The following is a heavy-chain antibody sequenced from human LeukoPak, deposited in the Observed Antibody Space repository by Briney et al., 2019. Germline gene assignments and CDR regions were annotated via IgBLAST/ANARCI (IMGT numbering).Heavy chain of an antibody. D-gene: IGHD1-14*01. V-gene: IGHV3-11*04. Sequence: GGSLRLSCAASGFTFSDHYMYWIRQAPGKGLEWLSYISKSGDTIYYADSVKGRFTISRDNSKNPLYLQMTSLRVEDTAIYYCARDGEFTNHIDHWGQGTLITVSS. J-gene: IGHJ4*02. CDR3: ARDGEFTNHIDH. CDR2: ISKSGDTI. CDR1: GFTFSDHY.